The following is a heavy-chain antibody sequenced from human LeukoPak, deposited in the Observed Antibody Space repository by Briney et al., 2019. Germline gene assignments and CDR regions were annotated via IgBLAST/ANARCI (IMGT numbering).Heavy chain of an antibody. D-gene: IGHD6-13*01. CDR3: ARGGSSWYRYYYMDV. CDR1: GYTFTSYD. J-gene: IGHJ6*03. V-gene: IGHV1-8*03. CDR2: KNPNSGNT. Sequence: ASVKVSCKASGYTFTSYDINWVRQATGQGLEWMGWKNPNSGNTGYAQKFQGRVTITRNTSISTAYMELSSLRSEDTAVYYCARGGSSWYRYYYMDVWGKGTTVTVSS.